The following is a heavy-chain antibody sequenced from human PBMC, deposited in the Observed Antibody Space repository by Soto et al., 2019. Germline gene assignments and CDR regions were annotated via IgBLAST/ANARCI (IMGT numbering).Heavy chain of an antibody. Sequence: QVQLVQSGAEVKKPGSSVKVSCKASGGTFSSYTISWVRQVPGQGLEWMGRIIPILGIANYAQKFQGRVTITAHKSTSSAYMELRSLRSEDTAVYCCARERGYLYACDIWGQGTMVTVSS. CDR3: ARERGYLYACDI. CDR2: IIPILGIA. D-gene: IGHD2-15*01. CDR1: GGTFSSYT. J-gene: IGHJ3*02. V-gene: IGHV1-69*08.